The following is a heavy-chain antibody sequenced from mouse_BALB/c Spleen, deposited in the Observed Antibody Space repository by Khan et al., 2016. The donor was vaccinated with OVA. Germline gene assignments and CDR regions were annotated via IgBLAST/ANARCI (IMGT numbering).Heavy chain of an antibody. J-gene: IGHJ3*01. Sequence: EVELVESGGDLVKTGGSLKLSCAASGFTFSTYGMSWVRQTPDKRLEWVATISSGGHYTYYIDSVKGRFTISRVNAKNILYLQMTSLRSEDTAMYYCARLAYYYNSEGFAYWGQGTLVTVSA. CDR3: ARLAYYYNSEGFAY. D-gene: IGHD1-1*02. V-gene: IGHV5-6*01. CDR1: GFTFSTYG. CDR2: ISSGGHYT.